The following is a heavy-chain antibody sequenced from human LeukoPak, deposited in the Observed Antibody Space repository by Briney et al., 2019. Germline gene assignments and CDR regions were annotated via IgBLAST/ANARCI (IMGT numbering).Heavy chain of an antibody. V-gene: IGHV3-66*01. J-gene: IGHJ4*02. Sequence: TGGSLRLSCAASGFIVSDKYMSWVRQAPGKGLEWISVIYSDGNTYHSDSVKGRFTTSRDNSKNTLLLQMDSLRVEDTAVYYCTRGHYSNTLGGQGTLVTVSS. D-gene: IGHD6-13*01. CDR3: TRGHYSNTL. CDR1: GFIVSDKY. CDR2: IYSDGNT.